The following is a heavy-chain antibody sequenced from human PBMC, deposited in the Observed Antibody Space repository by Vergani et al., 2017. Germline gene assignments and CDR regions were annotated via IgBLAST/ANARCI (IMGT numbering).Heavy chain of an antibody. J-gene: IGHJ6*02. CDR3: ARHIPYRGSPNYYGMDV. D-gene: IGHD1-26*01. CDR1: GGSISSYY. V-gene: IGHV4-59*01. CDR2: IYYSGST. Sequence: QVQLQESGPGLVKPSETLSLICTVSGGSISSYYWSWIRQPPGKGLEWIGYIYYSGSTNYNPSLKSRVTISVDTSKNQFSLRLSSVTAADTAVYYCARHIPYRGSPNYYGMDVWGQGTTVTVS.